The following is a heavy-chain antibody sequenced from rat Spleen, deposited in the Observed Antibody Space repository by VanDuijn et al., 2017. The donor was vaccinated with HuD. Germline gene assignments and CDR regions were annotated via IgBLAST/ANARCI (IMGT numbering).Heavy chain of an antibody. CDR2: ITNSGGNT. CDR1: GFTFNKYW. D-gene: IGHD4-3*01. J-gene: IGHJ3*01. Sequence: EVQLVESGGGPVQSGRSLKLSCVASGFTFNKYWMAWIRQAPGQGLEWVASITNSGGNTYYPDSVRGRFTVSRDNADSTLYLQMDSLRSEDTATYYCVRQETSGYSNWFTYWGQGTLVTVSS. V-gene: IGHV5-31*01. CDR3: VRQETSGYSNWFTY.